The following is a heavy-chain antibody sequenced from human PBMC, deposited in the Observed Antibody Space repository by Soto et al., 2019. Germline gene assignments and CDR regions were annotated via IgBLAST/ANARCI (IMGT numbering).Heavy chain of an antibody. CDR2: IIPIFGTA. V-gene: IGHV1-69*06. D-gene: IGHD6-13*01. CDR1: GGTFSSYA. J-gene: IGHJ6*02. Sequence: GASVKVSCKASGGTFSSYAISWVRQAPGQGLEWMGGIIPIFGTANYAQKFQGRVTITADKSTSTAYMELSSLRSEDTAVYYCARDGSSSWYSYGMDVWGQGTTVTVS. CDR3: ARDGSSSWYSYGMDV.